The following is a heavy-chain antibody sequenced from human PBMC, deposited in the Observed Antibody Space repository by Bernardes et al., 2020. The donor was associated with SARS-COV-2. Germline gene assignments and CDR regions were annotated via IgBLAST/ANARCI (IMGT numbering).Heavy chain of an antibody. D-gene: IGHD3-3*02. Sequence: GGSLRLSCAASGLAFSSHWMHWVRQDAGKGLVWLSRMNMDGSTKDYAASVKGRFTISRDNAKNTLYLQMNNLRLDDRAVYYCVRGSPPGISGGPWTSEYWGQGTLVTVSS. CDR3: VRGSPPGISGGPWTSEY. CDR2: MNMDGSTK. V-gene: IGHV3-74*01. CDR1: GLAFSSHW. J-gene: IGHJ4*02.